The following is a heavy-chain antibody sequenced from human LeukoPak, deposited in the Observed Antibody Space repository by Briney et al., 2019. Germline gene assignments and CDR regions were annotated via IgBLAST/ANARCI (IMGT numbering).Heavy chain of an antibody. CDR2: MNQDGREK. J-gene: IGHJ4*02. Sequence: PGGSLRLSCAASGFTFSSHWMSWVRQAPGKGLEWVATMNQDGREKYYVDSVKGRFTISRDNAENSLYLQMNSLRAADTALYYCARDHFAIGLFFDSRGQGNLVAVSS. V-gene: IGHV3-7*01. CDR1: GFTFSSHW. D-gene: IGHD2/OR15-2a*01. CDR3: ARDHFAIGLFFDS.